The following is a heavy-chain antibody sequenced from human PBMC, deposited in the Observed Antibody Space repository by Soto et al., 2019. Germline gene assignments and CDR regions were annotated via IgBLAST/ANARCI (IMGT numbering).Heavy chain of an antibody. D-gene: IGHD3-16*02. Sequence: ASVKVSCKVSGYILTELSMHWVRQAPGKGLEWMGGFDPEDGETIYAQKFQDRVTMTEDTSTDTAYMELSSLRSEDTAVYYCATGIRGYIWGSYRFDYWGQGALVTVSS. CDR1: GYILTELS. CDR3: ATGIRGYIWGSYRFDY. V-gene: IGHV1-24*01. CDR2: FDPEDGET. J-gene: IGHJ4*02.